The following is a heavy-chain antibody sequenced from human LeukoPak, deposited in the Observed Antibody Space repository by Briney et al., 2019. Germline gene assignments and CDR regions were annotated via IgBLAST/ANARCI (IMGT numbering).Heavy chain of an antibody. CDR2: IRYEGSSK. CDR1: GFSFSSYG. J-gene: IGHJ4*02. CDR3: AKFFYGPMGY. D-gene: IGHD4-17*01. Sequence: GGSLRLSCAASGFSFSSYGMHWVRQAPDKGLEWVAFIRYEGSSKYYADSVKGRFTISRDNSKNTLYLQMNSLRAEDTAVYYCAKFFYGPMGYWGQGTLVTVSS. V-gene: IGHV3-30*02.